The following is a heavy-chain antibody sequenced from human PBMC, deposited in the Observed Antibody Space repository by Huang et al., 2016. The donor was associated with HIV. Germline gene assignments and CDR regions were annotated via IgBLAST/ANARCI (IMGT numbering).Heavy chain of an antibody. J-gene: IGHJ5*02. V-gene: IGHV4-59*01. D-gene: IGHD6-6*01. CDR3: ASASIAARRWFDP. CDR2: IYYSGRT. CDR1: GGSMSSYY. Sequence: QVQLQESGPGLVKPSETLSLTCTVSGGSMSSYYWSWIRQPPGKGLEWIGYIYYSGRTDYHPSLKRRVTISVDTSKNQFSLRLSSVTAADTAVYYCASASIAARRWFDPWGQGSLVTVSS.